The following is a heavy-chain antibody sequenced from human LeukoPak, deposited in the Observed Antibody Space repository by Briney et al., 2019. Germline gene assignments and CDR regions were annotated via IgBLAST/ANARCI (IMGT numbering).Heavy chain of an antibody. V-gene: IGHV4-4*07. J-gene: IGHJ4*02. CDR1: NDDFSESY. Sequence: KPSETLSLTCTVSNDDFSESYWSWTRQPAGKGLEWIGRIYASGTTNYNPSLKSRVTLSADTSKNQFSLKMRSVTAADTATYYCARGGRWHQFEDYWGQEALVIVSS. D-gene: IGHD5-24*01. CDR2: IYASGTT. CDR3: ARGGRWHQFEDY.